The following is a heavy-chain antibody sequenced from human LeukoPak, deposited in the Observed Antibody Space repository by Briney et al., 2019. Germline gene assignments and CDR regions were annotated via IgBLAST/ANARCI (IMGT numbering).Heavy chain of an antibody. Sequence: PSETLSLTCTVSGGSISSYYWSWIRQPPGKGLEWIGYIYYSGSTNYNPSLKSRVTISVDTSKNQFSLKLSSVTAAGTAVYYCAGAYYDYVWGSYRFDYWGQGTLVTVSS. CDR2: IYYSGST. J-gene: IGHJ4*02. CDR1: GGSISSYY. V-gene: IGHV4-59*01. CDR3: AGAYYDYVWGSYRFDY. D-gene: IGHD3-16*02.